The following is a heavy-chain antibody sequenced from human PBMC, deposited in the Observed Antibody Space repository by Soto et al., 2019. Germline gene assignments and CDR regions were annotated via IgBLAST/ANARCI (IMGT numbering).Heavy chain of an antibody. CDR1: GGSISSGYY. D-gene: IGHD6-13*01. CDR2: INHSGST. Sequence: SETLSLTCTVSGGSISSGYYWSWIRQPPGKGLEWIGEINHSGSTNYNPSLKSRVTISVDTSKNQFSLKLSSVTAADTAVYYCARVGRSSSWQRYGMDVWGQGTTVTVSS. V-gene: IGHV4-34*01. CDR3: ARVGRSSSWQRYGMDV. J-gene: IGHJ6*02.